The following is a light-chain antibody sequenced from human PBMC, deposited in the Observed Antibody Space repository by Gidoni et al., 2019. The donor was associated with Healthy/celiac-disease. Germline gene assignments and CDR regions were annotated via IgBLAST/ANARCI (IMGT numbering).Light chain of an antibody. Sequence: DIVMTQSRLSLPVTPGEPASISCRSSQSLLHSNGYNYLDWYLQQPGQSPQLLIYLGSNRASGVPDRFSGSGSGTYFTLKISRVEAEDVGVYYCMQALQTPWTFGQXTKVEIK. CDR3: MQALQTPWT. CDR1: QSLLHSNGYNY. CDR2: LGS. V-gene: IGKV2-28*01. J-gene: IGKJ1*01.